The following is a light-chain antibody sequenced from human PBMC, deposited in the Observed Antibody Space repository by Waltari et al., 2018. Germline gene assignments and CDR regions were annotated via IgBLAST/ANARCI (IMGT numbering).Light chain of an antibody. Sequence: GTSSDVGGYNYVSWYQQHPGKAPKLMIYEVSNRPSGVSNRFSGSKSGNTASLTISGLQAEDEADYYCSSYTSSSTLVVFGGGTKLTVL. V-gene: IGLV2-14*01. CDR1: SSDVGGYNY. CDR2: EVS. J-gene: IGLJ2*01. CDR3: SSYTSSSTLVV.